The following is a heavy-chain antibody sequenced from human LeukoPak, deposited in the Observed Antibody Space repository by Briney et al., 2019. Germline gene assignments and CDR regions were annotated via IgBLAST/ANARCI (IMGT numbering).Heavy chain of an antibody. V-gene: IGHV4-61*02. CDR3: ARDRSYYSDTGTDY. CDR1: GGAINSGSYY. CDR2: IYTTGNT. J-gene: IGHJ4*02. Sequence: SETLSLTCTVSGGAINSGSYYWSWIRQPAWKGLEWIGRIYTTGNTNYNPSLRSRVTISVDTSKNQFSLKLSSVTAGDTAVYYCARDRSYYSDTGTDYWGQGTLVTVSS. D-gene: IGHD1-1*01.